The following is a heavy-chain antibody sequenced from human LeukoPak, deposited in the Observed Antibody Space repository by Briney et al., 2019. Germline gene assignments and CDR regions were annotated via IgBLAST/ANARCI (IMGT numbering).Heavy chain of an antibody. V-gene: IGHV4-38-2*02. CDR1: DYSISNGYF. J-gene: IGHJ4*02. Sequence: SETLSLTCTVSDYSISNGYFWGWIRQPPGKGLEWIASIYHSGNTYYNPSLRGRVTISVDTSKNQFSLRLSSVTAADTAIYYCARAILSGYPDSWGQGTLVIVFS. CDR2: IYHSGNT. D-gene: IGHD3-3*01. CDR3: ARAILSGYPDS.